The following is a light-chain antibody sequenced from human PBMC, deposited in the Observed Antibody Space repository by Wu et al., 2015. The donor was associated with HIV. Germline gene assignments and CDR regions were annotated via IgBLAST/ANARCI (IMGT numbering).Light chain of an antibody. J-gene: IGKJ1*01. CDR2: SAS. CDR1: QNVNGY. V-gene: IGKV3-15*01. Sequence: EVVLTQSPGTLSLSPGERVTLSCRASQNVNGYLAWYQQKPGQTPRLLIYSASTRATGIPARFSGSGSGTEYTLTISSPQSEDFAVYYCQQYNNWSTWTFGQGTKVEIK. CDR3: QQYNNWSTWT.